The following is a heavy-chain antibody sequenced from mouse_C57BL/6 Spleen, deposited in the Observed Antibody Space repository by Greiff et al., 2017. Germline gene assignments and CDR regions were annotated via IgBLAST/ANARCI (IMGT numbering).Heavy chain of an antibody. D-gene: IGHD1-1*01. J-gene: IGHJ1*03. CDR1: GYAFTDYN. Sequence: EVQLQQSGPELVKPGASVKISCKASGYAFTDYNMNWVKQRHGKGLEWIGVINPNNGTTSYNQKFKGKATLTVDQSSSTAYMQLNSLTSEDSAVYYCASSLRYWYFGVWGTGTTVTVST. V-gene: IGHV1-39*01. CDR3: ASSLRYWYFGV. CDR2: INPNNGTT.